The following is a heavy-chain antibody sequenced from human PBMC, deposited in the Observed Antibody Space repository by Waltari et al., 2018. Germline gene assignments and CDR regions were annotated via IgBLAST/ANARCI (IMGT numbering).Heavy chain of an antibody. CDR2: FNPEDGET. CDR3: ATAILQGGFREVDAFDI. D-gene: IGHD3-10*01. J-gene: IGHJ3*02. Sequence: QVKLVQSGAEVKKPGASVKVSCKVSGYTLTELSMHWVRQAPGKGLEWMGGFNPEDGETIYAQKCPGKVTMTEDTSTDTAYMELSSLRSEDTAVYYCATAILQGGFREVDAFDIWGQGTMVTVSS. CDR1: GYTLTELS. V-gene: IGHV1-24*01.